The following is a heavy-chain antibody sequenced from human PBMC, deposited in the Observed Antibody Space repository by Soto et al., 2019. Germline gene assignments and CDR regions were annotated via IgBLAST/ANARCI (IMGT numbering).Heavy chain of an antibody. Sequence: GGSLRLSCAASGFTFGIYWMSWVRQAPGKGLEWLATIKWDASEKKYVDSVKGRFTMSRDNAKNSLYLQMDSLRAEDTAVYYCVKYYFDSSGYYGLNAFDIWGQGKMVTVSS. V-gene: IGHV3-7*01. CDR1: GFTFGIYW. CDR3: VKYYFDSSGYYGLNAFDI. J-gene: IGHJ3*02. D-gene: IGHD3-22*01. CDR2: IKWDASEK.